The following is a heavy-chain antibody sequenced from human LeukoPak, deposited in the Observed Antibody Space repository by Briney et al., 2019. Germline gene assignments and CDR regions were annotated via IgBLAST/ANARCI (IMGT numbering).Heavy chain of an antibody. CDR2: IYYSGST. V-gene: IGHV4-59*01. Sequence: SETLSLTCTVSGGSISNYYWSWIRQPPGKGLEWIGYIYYSGSTNYNPSLKSRVTISVDTSKNQFSLKLSSVTAADTAVYYCARDGRSRGSQNFDYWGQGTLVTVSS. J-gene: IGHJ4*02. CDR3: ARDGRSRGSQNFDY. D-gene: IGHD2-2*01. CDR1: GGSISNYY.